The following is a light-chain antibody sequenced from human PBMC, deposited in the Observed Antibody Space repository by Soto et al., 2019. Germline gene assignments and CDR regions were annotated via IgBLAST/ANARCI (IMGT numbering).Light chain of an antibody. CDR3: GTWDSSLSVDV. V-gene: IGLV1-51*01. Sequence: QSVLTQPPSVSAAPGQKITISCSGSSSNIGINYVSWFQQLPGTAPKLLMYDNNKRPSGIPDRFSGSKSGTSATLGITGPQTGDESYYYCGTWDSSLSVDVFGPGTKLTVL. CDR2: DNN. J-gene: IGLJ1*01. CDR1: SSNIGINY.